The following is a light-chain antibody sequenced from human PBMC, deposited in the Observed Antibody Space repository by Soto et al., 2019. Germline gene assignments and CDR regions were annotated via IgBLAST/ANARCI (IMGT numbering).Light chain of an antibody. CDR1: QSVSSSY. J-gene: IGKJ4*01. CDR2: GAS. Sequence: PGERVTLSCRASQSVSSSYLTWYQQKPGQAPRLLIYGASTRATSIPARFSGSGSGTDFTLTISSLQPEDFAVYYCQQDYNFPPALTFGGGTKVEIK. V-gene: IGKV3D-7*01. CDR3: QQDYNFPPALT.